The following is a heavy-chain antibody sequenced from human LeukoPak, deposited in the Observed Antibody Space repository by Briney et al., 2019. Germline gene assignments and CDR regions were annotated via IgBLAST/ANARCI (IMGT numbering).Heavy chain of an antibody. Sequence: SETLSLTCTVSGGSISSSSYYWGWIRQPPGKGLEWIGNIYYSGSTYYNPSLKSRVTISVETSKNQFSLKLSSVTAADTAVYYCARDGRFPPEVLPRYFDYWGQGTLVTVSS. CDR1: GGSISSSSYY. CDR3: ARDGRFPPEVLPRYFDY. J-gene: IGHJ4*02. CDR2: IYYSGST. V-gene: IGHV4-39*07. D-gene: IGHD1-26*01.